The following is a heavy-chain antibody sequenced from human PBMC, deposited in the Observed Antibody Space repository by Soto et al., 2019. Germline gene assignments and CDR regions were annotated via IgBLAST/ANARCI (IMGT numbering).Heavy chain of an antibody. CDR3: ASLYGSGSYSFDY. CDR2: IYYSGST. J-gene: IGHJ4*02. V-gene: IGHV4-39*01. Sequence: SETLSLTCTVSGGSISSSSYYWGWIRQPPGKGLEWIGSIYYSGSTYYNPSLKSRVTISVDTSKNQFSLKLSSVTAADTAVYYCASLYGSGSYSFDYWGQGTLVPVS. CDR1: GGSISSSSYY. D-gene: IGHD3-10*01.